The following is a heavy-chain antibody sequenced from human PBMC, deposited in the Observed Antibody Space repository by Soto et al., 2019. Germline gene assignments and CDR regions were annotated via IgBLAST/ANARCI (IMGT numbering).Heavy chain of an antibody. J-gene: IGHJ4*02. Sequence: SVKVSCKASGGTFSSYAISWVRQAPGQGLEWMGGIIPIFGTANYAQKFQGRVTITADESTSTAYMELSSLRSEDTAVYYCASIHCSGGSCYSSVFDYWGQGTLVTVSS. V-gene: IGHV1-69*13. CDR1: GGTFSSYA. CDR2: IIPIFGTA. CDR3: ASIHCSGGSCYSSVFDY. D-gene: IGHD2-15*01.